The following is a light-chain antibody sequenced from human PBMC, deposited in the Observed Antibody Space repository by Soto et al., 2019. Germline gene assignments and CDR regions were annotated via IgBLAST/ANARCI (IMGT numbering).Light chain of an antibody. J-gene: IGKJ4*01. CDR1: KSVSNN. CDR3: QQYNEWPLT. CDR2: GAS. Sequence: EIVLTQSPVTLSVSQGERATLSCRASKSVSNNLAWYQQKAGQAPRLLIYGASARATGIPARFSGSGSGTAFTLTISSLQSEDFAVYYCQQYNEWPLTFGGGTRVEIK. V-gene: IGKV3-15*01.